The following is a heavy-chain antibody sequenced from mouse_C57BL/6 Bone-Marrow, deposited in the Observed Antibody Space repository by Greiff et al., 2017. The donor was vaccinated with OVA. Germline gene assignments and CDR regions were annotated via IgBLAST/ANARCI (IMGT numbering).Heavy chain of an antibody. CDR1: GFTFSDYG. CDR3: ARFSSVYYAMDY. CDR2: ISSGSSTI. V-gene: IGHV5-17*01. Sequence: VQLQQSGGGLVKPGGSLKLSCAASGFTFSDYGMHWVRQAPEKGLEWVAYISSGSSTIYYADTVKGRFTISRDNAKNTLFLQMTSLRSEDTAMYYCARFSSVYYAMDYWGQGTSVTVSS. D-gene: IGHD6-1*01. J-gene: IGHJ4*01.